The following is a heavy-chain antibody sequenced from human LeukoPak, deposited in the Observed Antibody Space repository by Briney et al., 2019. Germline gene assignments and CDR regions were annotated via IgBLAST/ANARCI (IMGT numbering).Heavy chain of an antibody. J-gene: IGHJ4*02. CDR2: INHSGSSGIT. CDR1: GGSFSGYY. Sequence: ASETLSLTCAVYGGSFSGYYWTWIRQAPGKGLEWIGEINHSGSSGITNYNPSLKSRVTISVDTSRKQFFLKLSSVTVADTAVYYCARGRSNRDSWGQGTLVTVSS. V-gene: IGHV4-34*01. CDR3: ARGRSNRDS. D-gene: IGHD7-27*01.